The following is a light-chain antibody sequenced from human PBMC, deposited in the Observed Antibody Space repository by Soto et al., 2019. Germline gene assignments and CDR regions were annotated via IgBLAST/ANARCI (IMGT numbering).Light chain of an antibody. CDR2: GAS. CDR1: QSVSST. J-gene: IGKJ2*01. CDR3: QQYNKWPPYT. Sequence: EIVITQTPATLSVSPGERATLSCRASQSVSSTLAWYQQKPGQAPRLFIYGASTRATGIPARFSGSGSGTEFTLTISSLQSEDFAVYYCQQYNKWPPYTFGQGTKLEIK. V-gene: IGKV3-15*01.